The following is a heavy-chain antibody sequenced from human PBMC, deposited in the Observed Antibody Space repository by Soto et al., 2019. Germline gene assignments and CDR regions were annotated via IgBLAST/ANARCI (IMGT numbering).Heavy chain of an antibody. J-gene: IGHJ6*03. CDR2: ISSSSSYI. D-gene: IGHD2-21*02. V-gene: IGHV3-21*01. Sequence: GGSLRLSCAASGFTFSSYSMNWVRQAPGKGLEWVSSISSSSSYIYYADSVKGRFTISRDNAKNSLYLQMNSLRAEDTAVYYCARDRGDLLIDYYYYYMDVWGKGTTVTVSS. CDR3: ARDRGDLLIDYYYYYMDV. CDR1: GFTFSSYS.